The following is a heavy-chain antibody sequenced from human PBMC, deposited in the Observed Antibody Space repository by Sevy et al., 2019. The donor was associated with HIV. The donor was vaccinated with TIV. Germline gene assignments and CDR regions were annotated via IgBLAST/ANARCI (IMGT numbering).Heavy chain of an antibody. D-gene: IGHD3-22*01. CDR1: GYSFTSYW. CDR3: ARTYYYDSSGHPYGLDV. CDR2: IYPGDSDI. Sequence: GESLKISCKGSGYSFTSYWIGWVRQMPGKGLEWMGIIYPGDSDIRYSPSFQGQVTISADKSISTAYLQWSSLKASDTAMYYCARTYYYDSSGHPYGLDVWGQGTTVTVSS. J-gene: IGHJ6*02. V-gene: IGHV5-51*01.